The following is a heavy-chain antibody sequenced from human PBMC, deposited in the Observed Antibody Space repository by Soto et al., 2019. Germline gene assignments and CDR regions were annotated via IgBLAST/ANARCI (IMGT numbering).Heavy chain of an antibody. Sequence: GSLRLSCAASGFTFSSYAMHWVRQAPGKGLEWVAVISYDGSNKYYADSVKGRFTISRDNSKNTLYLQMNSLRAEDTAVYYCARDNKENYYDSSGYYLGSPYYYYYGMDVWGQGTTVTVSS. CDR1: GFTFSSYA. D-gene: IGHD3-22*01. J-gene: IGHJ6*02. CDR2: ISYDGSNK. V-gene: IGHV3-30-3*01. CDR3: ARDNKENYYDSSGYYLGSPYYYYYGMDV.